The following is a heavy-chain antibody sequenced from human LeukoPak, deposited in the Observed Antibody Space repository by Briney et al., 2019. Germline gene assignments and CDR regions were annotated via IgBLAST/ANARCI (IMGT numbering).Heavy chain of an antibody. D-gene: IGHD1-26*01. CDR3: TGGSYFLSWFDP. CDR1: GFTFSSYA. CDR2: ISYDGSNK. Sequence: GGSLRLSCAASGFTFSSYAMHWVRQAPGKGLEWVAVISYDGSNKYYADSVKGRFTISRDNSKNTLYLQMNSLRAEDTAVYYRTGGSYFLSWFDPWGQGTLVTVSS. V-gene: IGHV3-30-3*01. J-gene: IGHJ5*02.